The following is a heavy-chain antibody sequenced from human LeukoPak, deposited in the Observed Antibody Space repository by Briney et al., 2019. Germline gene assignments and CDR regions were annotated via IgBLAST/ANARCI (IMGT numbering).Heavy chain of an antibody. V-gene: IGHV4-34*01. Sequence: PSETLSLTCAVYGGSFSGYYWSWIRQPPGKGLEWIGEINHSGSTNYNPSLKSRVTISVDTSKNQFSLKLSSVTAADTAVYYCARGRGTAIFPRKWYYFDYWGQGTLVTVSS. D-gene: IGHD5-18*01. CDR1: GGSFSGYY. CDR3: ARGRGTAIFPRKWYYFDY. J-gene: IGHJ4*02. CDR2: INHSGST.